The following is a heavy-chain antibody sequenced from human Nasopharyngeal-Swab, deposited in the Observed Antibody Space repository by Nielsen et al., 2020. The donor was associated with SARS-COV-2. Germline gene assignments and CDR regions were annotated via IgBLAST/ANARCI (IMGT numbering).Heavy chain of an antibody. D-gene: IGHD6-19*01. CDR3: ARVVAPQWMAIPPEFDY. Sequence: WIRQPPGKGLEWVSGIGITDGRTYYGDSVKGRFTISRDNSKNTLYLQMDSLRAEDTAVYFCARVVAPQWMAIPPEFDYWGQGTLVIVSS. V-gene: IGHV3-23*01. J-gene: IGHJ4*02. CDR2: IGITDGRT.